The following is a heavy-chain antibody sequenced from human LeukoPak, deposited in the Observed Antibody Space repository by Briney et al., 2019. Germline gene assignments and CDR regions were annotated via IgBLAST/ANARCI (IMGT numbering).Heavy chain of an antibody. J-gene: IGHJ3*02. D-gene: IGHD3-22*01. V-gene: IGHV3-23*01. Sequence: GGSLRLSCAASGFTFSSYAMTWVRQAPGKGLEWISAINGGAYSTSYADSVKGRFTISRDNSKNTLYLQMNSLRDEDTAVYYCARNSSGFKLGDAFDIWGQGTLVTVSS. CDR2: INGGAYST. CDR3: ARNSSGFKLGDAFDI. CDR1: GFTFSSYA.